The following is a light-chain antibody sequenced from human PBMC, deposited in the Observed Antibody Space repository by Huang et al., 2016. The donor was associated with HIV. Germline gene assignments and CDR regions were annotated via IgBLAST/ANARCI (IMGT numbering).Light chain of an antibody. CDR2: DSF. V-gene: IGKV3-11*01. CDR3: QQRGAWPLT. Sequence: DIVLTQSPATLSLSPGHRATLSCRARQNINNYLVWYQQKPGQAPRLLIYDSFTRATGIPARFSGSGSGTDFTLTISTLEPEDFAVYYCQQRGAWPLTFGGGTKVEIK. J-gene: IGKJ4*01. CDR1: QNINNY.